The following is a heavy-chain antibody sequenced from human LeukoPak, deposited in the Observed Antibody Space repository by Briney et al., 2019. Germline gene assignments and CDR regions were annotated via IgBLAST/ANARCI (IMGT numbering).Heavy chain of an antibody. J-gene: IGHJ4*02. Sequence: SETLSLTCAVSGGSISSGGYSWSWIRQPPGKGLEWIGYTYHSGSTYYNPSLKSRVTISVDRSKNQFSLKLSSVTAADTAVYYCARFIRYYDSSGYYLYYFDYWGQGTLVTVSS. V-gene: IGHV4-30-2*01. CDR2: TYHSGST. CDR3: ARFIRYYDSSGYYLYYFDY. D-gene: IGHD3-22*01. CDR1: GGSISSGGYS.